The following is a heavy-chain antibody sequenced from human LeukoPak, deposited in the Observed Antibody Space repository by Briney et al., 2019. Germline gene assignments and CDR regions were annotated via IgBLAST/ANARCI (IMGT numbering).Heavy chain of an antibody. Sequence: GGSLRLFCAASGFTFSSYAMSWVRQAPGKGLEWVSAISGSGGSTYYADSVKGRFTISRDNSKNTLYLQMESLRAEDTAVYYCAKDEGRRIAAAGTDYWGQGTLVTVSS. V-gene: IGHV3-23*01. CDR3: AKDEGRRIAAAGTDY. D-gene: IGHD6-13*01. J-gene: IGHJ4*02. CDR1: GFTFSSYA. CDR2: ISGSGGST.